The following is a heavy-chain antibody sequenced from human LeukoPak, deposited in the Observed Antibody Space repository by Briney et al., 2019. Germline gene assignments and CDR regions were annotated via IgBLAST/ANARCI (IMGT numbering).Heavy chain of an antibody. J-gene: IGHJ4*02. CDR2: INHSGST. CDR1: GGSFSGYY. Sequence: SETLSLTCAVYGGSFSGYYWSWIRQPPGKGLEWIGEINHSGSTNYNPSLKSRVTISVDTSKNQFSLKLSPVTAADTAVYYCARGKWLRSSLDYWGQGTLVTVSS. CDR3: ARGKWLRSSLDY. D-gene: IGHD5-12*01. V-gene: IGHV4-34*01.